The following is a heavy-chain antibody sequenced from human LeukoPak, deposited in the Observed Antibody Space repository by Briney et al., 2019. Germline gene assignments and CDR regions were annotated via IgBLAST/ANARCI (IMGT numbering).Heavy chain of an antibody. CDR2: LSAYNANT. D-gene: IGHD5-24*01. J-gene: IGHJ4*02. CDR3: ARDRRGRWLQFSPLDY. CDR1: GYTFTSYG. Sequence: ASVKVSCKASGYTFTSYGISWVRQAPGQGLEWMGWLSAYNANTNYAQKLQGRVTMTTDPSTSTAYMELRSLRSDDTAVYYCARDRRGRWLQFSPLDYWGQGTLVTVSS. V-gene: IGHV1-18*01.